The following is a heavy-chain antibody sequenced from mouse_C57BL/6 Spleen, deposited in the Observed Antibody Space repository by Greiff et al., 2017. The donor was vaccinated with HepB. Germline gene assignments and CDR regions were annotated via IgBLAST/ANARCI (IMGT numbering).Heavy chain of an antibody. CDR3: ASYDLGHYFDY. J-gene: IGHJ2*01. CDR2: IYPGDGDT. CDR1: GYAFSSSW. D-gene: IGHD2-12*01. Sequence: QVQLKESGPELVKPGASVKISCKASGYAFSSSWMNWVKQRPGKGLEWIGRIYPGDGDTNYNGKFKGKATLTADKSSSTAYMQLSSLTSEDSAVYFCASYDLGHYFDYWGQGTTLTVSS. V-gene: IGHV1-82*01.